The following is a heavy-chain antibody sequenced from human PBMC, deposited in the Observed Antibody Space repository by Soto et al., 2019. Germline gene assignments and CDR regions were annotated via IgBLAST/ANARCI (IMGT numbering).Heavy chain of an antibody. CDR2: IYYSGST. CDR1: GGSISSSIYY. CDR3: ARGGRITIFGVVIARGGMDV. V-gene: IGHV4-39*01. D-gene: IGHD3-3*01. Sequence: PSETLSLTCTVSGGSISSSIYYWGWIRQPPGKGLEWIGSIYYSGSTYYNPSLKSRVTISVDTSKNQFSLKLSSVTAADTAVYYCARGGRITIFGVVIARGGMDVWGQGTTVTVSS. J-gene: IGHJ6*02.